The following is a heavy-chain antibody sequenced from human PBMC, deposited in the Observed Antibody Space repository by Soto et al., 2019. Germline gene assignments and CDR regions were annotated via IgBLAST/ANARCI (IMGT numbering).Heavy chain of an antibody. J-gene: IGHJ4*02. CDR2: IRGSDAGT. CDR1: GFTLSSYA. Sequence: EVQLLESGGGLVQPGGSLRLSCAASGFTLSSYAMTWVRQGPWKGLEWVSTIRGSDAGTYHADSVRGRFTISRDNSKNTLYLQMNSLRAEDTAVYYCAKLLLTYTSDWSDYWGQGTLVTVSS. D-gene: IGHD6-19*01. V-gene: IGHV3-23*01. CDR3: AKLLLTYTSDWSDY.